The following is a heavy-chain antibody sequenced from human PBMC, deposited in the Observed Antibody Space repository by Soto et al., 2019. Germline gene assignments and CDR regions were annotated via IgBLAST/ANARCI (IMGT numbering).Heavy chain of an antibody. V-gene: IGHV3-23*01. CDR3: SKLSGFGDT. J-gene: IGHJ5*02. CDR2: ISGNGDIT. CDR1: GFDFSSNS. Sequence: EVQLLESGGGLVRPGGSLILSCVASGFDFSSNSMTWARQAPGKGLEWVGGISGNGDITFYRDSVKGRLTISRDISRSTLFLQTNRLRVEDTAMYFCSKLSGFGDTWGQGTLVTVS. D-gene: IGHD3-10*01.